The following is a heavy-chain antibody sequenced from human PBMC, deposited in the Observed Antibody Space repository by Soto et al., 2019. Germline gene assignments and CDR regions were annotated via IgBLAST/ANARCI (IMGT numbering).Heavy chain of an antibody. V-gene: IGHV4-4*07. CDR2: IYATGTT. D-gene: IGHD1-1*01. Sequence: SETLSLTCTVSGASISGFYWSWIRKSAGKGLEWIGRIYATGTTDYNPSLKSRVMMSVDTSKKQFSLKLRSVTAADTAGYYCVRDGTKTLRDWFDPWGQGISVTVSS. CDR1: GASISGFY. J-gene: IGHJ5*02. CDR3: VRDGTKTLRDWFDP.